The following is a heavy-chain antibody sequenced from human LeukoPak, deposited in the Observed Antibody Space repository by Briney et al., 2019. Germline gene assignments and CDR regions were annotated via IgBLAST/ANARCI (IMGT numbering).Heavy chain of an antibody. CDR3: AILRAIAAASFGFDP. J-gene: IGHJ5*02. D-gene: IGHD6-13*01. Sequence: TPSETLSLTCTVSGGSISSGSYYWSWIRQPAGKGLEWIGRIYTSGSTNYNPSLKSRVTISVDTSKNQFSLKLSSVTAADTAVYYCAILRAIAAASFGFDPWGQETLVTVSS. CDR1: GGSISSGSYY. CDR2: IYTSGST. V-gene: IGHV4-61*02.